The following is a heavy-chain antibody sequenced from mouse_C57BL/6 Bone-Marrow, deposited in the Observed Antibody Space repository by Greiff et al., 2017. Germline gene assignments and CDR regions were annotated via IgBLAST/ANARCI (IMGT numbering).Heavy chain of an antibody. Sequence: VHLVESGAELVKPGASVKISCKASGYAFSSYWMNWVKQRPGKGLEWIGQIYPGDGDTNYNGKFKGKATLTADKSSSTAYMQLSSLTSEDSAVYLCARDYYGGSYWYFDVWGTGTTVTVSS. V-gene: IGHV1-80*01. D-gene: IGHD1-1*01. J-gene: IGHJ1*03. CDR3: ARDYYGGSYWYFDV. CDR1: GYAFSSYW. CDR2: IYPGDGDT.